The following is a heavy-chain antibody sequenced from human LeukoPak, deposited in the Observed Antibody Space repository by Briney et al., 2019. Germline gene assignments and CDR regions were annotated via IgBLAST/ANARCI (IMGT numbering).Heavy chain of an antibody. D-gene: IGHD5-12*01. CDR1: GGSFRSYY. V-gene: IGHV4-59*01. Sequence: SETLSLTCTVSGGSFRSYYWSWIRQPPGKGLEWIGYVYYTGSTNYNPSLESRVTISLDTSKNQFSLQLRSVPATDTALYYCAREGSGYDLSYFDYWGQGTLVTVSS. J-gene: IGHJ4*02. CDR3: AREGSGYDLSYFDY. CDR2: VYYTGST.